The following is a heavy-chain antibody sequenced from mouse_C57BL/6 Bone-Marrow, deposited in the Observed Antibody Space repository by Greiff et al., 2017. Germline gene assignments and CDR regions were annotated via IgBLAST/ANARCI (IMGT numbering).Heavy chain of an antibody. V-gene: IGHV10-1*01. D-gene: IGHD2-3*01. J-gene: IGHJ4*01. CDR3: VRHGDDGYYIFYAMDY. CDR2: IRSKSNNYAT. CDR1: GFSFNTYA. Sequence: EVKLVESGGGLVQPKGSLKLSCAASGFSFNTYAMNWVRQAPGKGLEWVARIRSKSNNYATYYADSVKDRFTISRDDSESMLYLQMNNLRTEDTAMYYGVRHGDDGYYIFYAMDYWGQGTSVTVSA.